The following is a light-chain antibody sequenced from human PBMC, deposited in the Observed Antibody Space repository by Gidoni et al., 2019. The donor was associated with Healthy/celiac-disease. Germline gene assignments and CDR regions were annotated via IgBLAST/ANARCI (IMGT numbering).Light chain of an antibody. CDR2: WAS. Sequence: DIVMTHSPDSLAVSLGERATINCKSSQSVLYSSNNKNYLAWYQQKPGQPPKLLIYWASTRESGVPDRFSGSGSGTDFTLTISSLQAEDVAVYYCQQYYSTPQTFGGXTKVEIK. CDR3: QQYYSTPQT. V-gene: IGKV4-1*01. CDR1: QSVLYSSNNKNY. J-gene: IGKJ4*01.